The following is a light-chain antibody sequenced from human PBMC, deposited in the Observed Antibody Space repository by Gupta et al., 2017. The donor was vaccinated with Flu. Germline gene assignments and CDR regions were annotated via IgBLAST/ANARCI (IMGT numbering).Light chain of an antibody. J-gene: IGKJ1*01. CDR3: QQYRSVWT. CDR2: EAS. CDR1: QSIDKW. V-gene: IGKV1-5*03. Sequence: ASQSIDKWLAWYQQKPGEAPKLLIYEASILQSGVPSRFSGSGYGTDFTLAISGLQPDDIATYYCQQYRSVWTFGLGTTVEIK.